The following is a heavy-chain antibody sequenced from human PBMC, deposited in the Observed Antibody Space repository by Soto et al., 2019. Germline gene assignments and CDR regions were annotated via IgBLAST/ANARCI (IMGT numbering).Heavy chain of an antibody. CDR3: ARDPYYVILTGYYYGMDV. D-gene: IGHD3-9*01. CDR1: GGTFSSYA. V-gene: IGHV1-69*06. Sequence: QVQLVQSGAEVKKPGSSVKVSCKASGGTFSSYAISWVRQAPGQGLEWLGGIIPIFGTANYAQKFQGSVPITADKATSTAYIELGSLRSEDTAVYYCARDPYYVILTGYYYGMDVWGQGTTVTVSS. CDR2: IIPIFGTA. J-gene: IGHJ6*02.